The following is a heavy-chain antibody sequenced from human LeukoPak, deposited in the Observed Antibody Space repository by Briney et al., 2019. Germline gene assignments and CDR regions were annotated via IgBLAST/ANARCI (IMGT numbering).Heavy chain of an antibody. V-gene: IGHV3-30*18. J-gene: IGHJ6*02. D-gene: IGHD3-22*01. Sequence: PGGSLRLSCAASGFTFSSYGMHWVRQAPGKGLEWVAVISYDGSNKYYADSVKGRFTISRDNSKNTLYLQMNSLRAEDTAVYYCAKERDYYPRVMDVWGQGTTVTVSS. CDR3: AKERDYYPRVMDV. CDR2: ISYDGSNK. CDR1: GFTFSSYG.